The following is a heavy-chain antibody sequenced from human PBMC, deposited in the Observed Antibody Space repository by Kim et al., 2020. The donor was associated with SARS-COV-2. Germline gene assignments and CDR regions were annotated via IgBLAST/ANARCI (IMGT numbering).Heavy chain of an antibody. Sequence: GGSLRLSCAASGFTFSSYAMHWVRQAPGKGLEWVAVISYDGSNKYYVDSVKGRFTISRDNSKNTLYLQMNSLRAEDTAVYYCARDPGGSYSVGWFDPWGQGTLVTVSS. CDR2: ISYDGSNK. J-gene: IGHJ5*02. CDR1: GFTFSSYA. D-gene: IGHD1-26*01. CDR3: ARDPGGSYSVGWFDP. V-gene: IGHV3-30*04.